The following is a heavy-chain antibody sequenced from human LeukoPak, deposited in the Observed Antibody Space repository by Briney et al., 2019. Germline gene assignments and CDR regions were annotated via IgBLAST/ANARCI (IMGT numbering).Heavy chain of an antibody. CDR2: MNPNSGNT. CDR3: ARDGYYYVSGSHPDNYYYGMDV. Sequence: ASVKVSCKASGYTFTSYDINWVRQATGQGLEWMGWMNPNSGNTGYAQKFQGRVTMTRNTSISTAYMELSSLRSEDTAVYYCARDGYYYVSGSHPDNYYYGMDVWGKGTTVTVSS. D-gene: IGHD3-10*01. V-gene: IGHV1-8*01. J-gene: IGHJ6*04. CDR1: GYTFTSYD.